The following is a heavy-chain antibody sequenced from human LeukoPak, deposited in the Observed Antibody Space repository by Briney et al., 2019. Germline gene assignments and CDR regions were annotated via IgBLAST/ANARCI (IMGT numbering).Heavy chain of an antibody. J-gene: IGHJ5*02. CDR1: GYTFTSYD. CDR2: MNPNSGNT. V-gene: IGHV1-8*01. CDR3: ARARGGVYYTAIWFAP. Sequence: ASVKVSCKASGYTFTSYDINWVRQATGQGLECMGWMNPNSGNTVYAQKFQGRVTMTRNTSISTAYMELSSLRSEDPAVYYCARARGGVYYTAIWFAPWGEGPLVTVSS. D-gene: IGHD3-3*01.